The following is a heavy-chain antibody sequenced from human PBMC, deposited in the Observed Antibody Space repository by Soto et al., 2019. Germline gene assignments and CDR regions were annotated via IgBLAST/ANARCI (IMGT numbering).Heavy chain of an antibody. V-gene: IGHV3-74*02. Sequence: EVQLVESGGGLVQPGGSLRLSCVTSGLTFTNYWMHWVRQPPGKGLVWVSRINNDGRSISYADSVKGRFTISRDNAKNTLYLQMDSLTVEDTAVYYCASDPRQTGTTYYTMHLWGQGTTVTVSS. J-gene: IGHJ6*02. D-gene: IGHD1-1*01. CDR2: INNDGRSI. CDR1: GLTFTNYW. CDR3: ASDPRQTGTTYYTMHL.